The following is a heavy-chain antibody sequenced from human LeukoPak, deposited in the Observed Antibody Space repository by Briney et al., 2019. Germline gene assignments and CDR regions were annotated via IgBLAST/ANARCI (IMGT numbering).Heavy chain of an antibody. CDR3: ARDGRYSGYPRAYPGYGMDV. D-gene: IGHD5-12*01. V-gene: IGHV3-21*01. CDR2: ISSSSSYI. CDR1: GFTFDDYA. J-gene: IGHJ6*02. Sequence: GGSLRLSCAASGFTFDDYAMNWVRQAPGKGLEWVSSISSSSSYIYYADSVKGRFTISRDNAKNSLYLQMNSLRAEDTAVYYCARDGRYSGYPRAYPGYGMDVWGQGTTVTVSS.